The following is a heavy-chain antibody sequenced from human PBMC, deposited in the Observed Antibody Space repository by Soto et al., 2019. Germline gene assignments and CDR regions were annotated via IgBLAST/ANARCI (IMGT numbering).Heavy chain of an antibody. V-gene: IGHV3-33*01. CDR3: AREGPYYDFWSGYRPYYYYGMDV. CDR1: GFTFSSYG. CDR2: IWYDGSNK. J-gene: IGHJ6*02. Sequence: GGSLRLSCAASGFTFSSYGMHWVRQAPGKGLEWVAVIWYDGSNKYYADSVKGRFTIPRDNSKNTLYLQMNSLRAEDTAVYYCAREGPYYDFWSGYRPYYYYGMDVWGQGTTVTVSS. D-gene: IGHD3-3*01.